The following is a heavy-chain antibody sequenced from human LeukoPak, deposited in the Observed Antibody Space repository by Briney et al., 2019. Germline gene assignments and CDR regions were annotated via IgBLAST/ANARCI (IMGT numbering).Heavy chain of an antibody. Sequence: GGSLRLPCAVSGITLSNYGMSWVRQAPGPGLEWVAGISDSGGRTNYADSVKGRFTISRDNPKNTLFLQMNSLRAEDTAVYFCAKRGVVIRVILVGFHKEAYYFDSWGQGALVTVSS. J-gene: IGHJ4*02. CDR3: AKRGVVIRVILVGFHKEAYYFDS. CDR1: GITLSNYG. V-gene: IGHV3-23*01. D-gene: IGHD3-22*01. CDR2: ISDSGGRT.